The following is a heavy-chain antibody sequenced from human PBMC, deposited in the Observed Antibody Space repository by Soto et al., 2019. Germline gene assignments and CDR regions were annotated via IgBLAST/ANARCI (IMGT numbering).Heavy chain of an antibody. V-gene: IGHV4-59*08. Sequence: SETLSLTCTVSGGSISSYYWSWIRQPPGKGLEWIGYIYYSGSTNYNPSLKSRVTISVDTSKNQFSLKLSSVTAADTAVYYCARVGAAAANKTPLRWFDSWGQGTLVTVSS. D-gene: IGHD6-13*01. CDR2: IYYSGST. CDR3: ARVGAAAANKTPLRWFDS. CDR1: GGSISSYY. J-gene: IGHJ5*01.